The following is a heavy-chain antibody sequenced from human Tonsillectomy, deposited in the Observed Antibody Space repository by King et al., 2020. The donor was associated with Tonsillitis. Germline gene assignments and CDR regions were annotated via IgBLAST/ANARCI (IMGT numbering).Heavy chain of an antibody. CDR1: GLTFSRNV. Sequence: VQLVESGGGVVQPGRSLRLSCAASGLTFSRNVMHWVRQAQGKGLEWVALISYDGSNKYYADSVKGRFTISRDNSKNTLYLQMNSLRAEDTAVYYCARDLYSSFYYYYAMDVWGQGTTVTVSS. D-gene: IGHD6-6*01. CDR3: ARDLYSSFYYYYAMDV. V-gene: IGHV3-30-3*01. CDR2: ISYDGSNK. J-gene: IGHJ6*02.